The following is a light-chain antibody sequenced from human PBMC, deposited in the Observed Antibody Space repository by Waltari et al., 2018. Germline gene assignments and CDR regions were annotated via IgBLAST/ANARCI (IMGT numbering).Light chain of an antibody. J-gene: IGLJ2*01. V-gene: IGLV2-14*03. CDR1: CGHFGSSTP. CDR2: DVS. Sequence: QSALTQTASVSGSPGQSITISCTSACGHFGSSTPVFRYQQHPGRAPKLLTSDVSDRPSGISNRFSASKSGNTASLAISNLQADDEADYYCSSSTGYSLVFGGGTKLTVL. CDR3: SSSTGYSLV.